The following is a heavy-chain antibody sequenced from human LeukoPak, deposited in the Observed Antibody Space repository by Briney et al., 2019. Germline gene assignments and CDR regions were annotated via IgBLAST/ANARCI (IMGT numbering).Heavy chain of an antibody. D-gene: IGHD2-21*02. CDR1: GFTVSSNF. Sequence: GGSLRLSCAASGFTVSSNFMSWVRQAPAKGLEWVSAISDRGGRTFYAESLRGRFSISRDNSKNTLYLQLYSLRAEDTAVYYCARVFSQNWDGVCYSLWFDPWGRGTLVSVSS. CDR2: ISDRGGRT. J-gene: IGHJ5*02. CDR3: ARVFSQNWDGVCYSLWFDP. V-gene: IGHV3-23*01.